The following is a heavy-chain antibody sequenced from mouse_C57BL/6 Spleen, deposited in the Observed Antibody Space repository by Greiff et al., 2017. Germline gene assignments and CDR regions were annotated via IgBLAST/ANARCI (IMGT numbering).Heavy chain of an antibody. J-gene: IGHJ4*01. CDR1: GYTFTSYW. V-gene: IGHV1-59*01. Sequence: QVQLQQPGAELVRPGTSVKLSCKASGYTFTSYWMHWVKQRPGQGLEWIGVSDPSDSYTNYNQKFKGKATLTVDTSSSTAYMQLSSLTSEDSAVYYCARRRTYAMDYWGQGTSVTVSS. CDR2: SDPSDSYT. CDR3: ARRRTYAMDY.